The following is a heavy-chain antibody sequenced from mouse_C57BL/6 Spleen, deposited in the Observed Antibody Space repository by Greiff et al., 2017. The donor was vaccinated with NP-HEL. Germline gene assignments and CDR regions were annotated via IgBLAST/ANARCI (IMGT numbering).Heavy chain of an antibody. CDR2: IRSKSNNYAT. V-gene: IGHV10-1*01. CDR3: VRHLLITPYGYFDV. Sequence: EVKLVESGGGLVQPKGSLKLSCAASGFSFNTYAMNWVRQAPGKGLEWVARIRSKSNNYATYYADSVKDRFTIYRDDAESMLYLQMNHLNTEDTAIYDCVRHLLITPYGYFDVWGTGTTVTVSS. CDR1: GFSFNTYA. D-gene: IGHD1-1*01. J-gene: IGHJ1*03.